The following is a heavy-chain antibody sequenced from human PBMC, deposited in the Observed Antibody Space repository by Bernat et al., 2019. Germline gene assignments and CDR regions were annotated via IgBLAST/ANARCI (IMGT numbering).Heavy chain of an antibody. CDR1: GFSFSSYA. CDR2: ISYDGSNQ. V-gene: IGHV3-30*01. CDR3: ARDLEQLERLASRAFDI. D-gene: IGHD1-1*01. J-gene: IGHJ3*02. Sequence: QVQLVESGGGVVQPGRSLRLSCAASGFSFSSYAMHWVRQAPGKGLEWVAVISYDGSNQYSADSVKGRFTISSDNSKNTLYLQMNSLRGEDTAVYHCARDLEQLERLASRAFDIWGQGTMVTVSS.